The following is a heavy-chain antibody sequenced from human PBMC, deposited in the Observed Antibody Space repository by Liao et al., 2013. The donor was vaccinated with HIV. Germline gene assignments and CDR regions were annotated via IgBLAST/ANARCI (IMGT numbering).Heavy chain of an antibody. D-gene: IGHD4-23*01. J-gene: IGHJ4*02. CDR2: IYTSGST. CDR3: ARFYGGKATFDY. V-gene: IGHV4-61*02. Sequence: QVQLQESGPGLVKPSQTLSLTCTVSGGSISSGSYYWSWIRQPAGKGLEWIGRIYTSGSTNYNPSLKSRVTISVDTSKNQFSLKLSSVTAADTAVYYCARFYGGKATFDYWGQGTLVTVSS. CDR1: GGSISSGSYY.